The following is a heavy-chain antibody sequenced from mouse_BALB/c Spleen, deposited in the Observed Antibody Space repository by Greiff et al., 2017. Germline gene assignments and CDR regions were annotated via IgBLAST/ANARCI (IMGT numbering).Heavy chain of an antibody. D-gene: IGHD1-2*01. Sequence: EVQLQESGPGLVKPSQSLSLTCTVTGYSITSDYAWNWIRQFPGNKLEWMGYISYSGSTSYNPSLKSRISITRDTSKNQFFLQLNSVTTEDTATYYCARGYYYGYGFAYWGQGTLVTVSA. V-gene: IGHV3-2*02. CDR2: ISYSGST. J-gene: IGHJ3*01. CDR1: GYSITSDYA. CDR3: ARGYYYGYGFAY.